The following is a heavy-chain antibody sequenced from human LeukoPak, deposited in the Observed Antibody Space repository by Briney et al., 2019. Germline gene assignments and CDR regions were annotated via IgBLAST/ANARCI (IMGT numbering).Heavy chain of an antibody. CDR3: ARRCSSTSCYARYYFDY. Sequence: GASVKVSCKASGYTFSNYAIHWVRQAPGQRLEWMGWINTGNGNTKYSQKFQGRVTITRDTSATTAYMDLSSLGYEDTAVYYCARRCSSTSCYARYYFDYWGQGTLVTVSS. CDR2: INTGNGNT. J-gene: IGHJ4*02. CDR1: GYTFSNYA. V-gene: IGHV1-3*04. D-gene: IGHD2-2*01.